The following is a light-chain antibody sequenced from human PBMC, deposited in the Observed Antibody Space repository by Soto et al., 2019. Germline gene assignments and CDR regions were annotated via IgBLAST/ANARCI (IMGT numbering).Light chain of an antibody. V-gene: IGKV1-17*01. CDR1: QGIRTD. J-gene: IGKJ1*01. CDR3: LQHNSYPRT. Sequence: DIQMTQSPSSLSASVGDRVTITCRASQGIRTDLGWYQQKPGKAPKXLIYAASNLQSGVPSRFSGSGSGTEFTITISSLQPEDFETYYCLQHNSYPRTFGQGTKVDIK. CDR2: AAS.